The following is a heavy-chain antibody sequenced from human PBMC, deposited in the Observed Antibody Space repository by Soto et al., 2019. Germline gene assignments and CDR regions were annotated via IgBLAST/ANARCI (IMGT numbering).Heavy chain of an antibody. V-gene: IGHV4-31*03. CDR1: GGSISSSDYY. D-gene: IGHD4-17*01. CDR3: ARGLSEATVVTCYFDY. Sequence: LSLTCTVSGGSISSSDYYWSWIRQHPGKGLEWIGYIYYSGNTYYNPSLKSRLTISVDTSKNQFSLKLNSVTAADAAVYYCARGLSEATVVTCYFDYWGQGTLVTVSS. J-gene: IGHJ4*02. CDR2: IYYSGNT.